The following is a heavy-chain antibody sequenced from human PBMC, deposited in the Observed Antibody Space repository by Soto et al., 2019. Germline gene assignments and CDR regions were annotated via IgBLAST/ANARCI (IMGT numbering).Heavy chain of an antibody. J-gene: IGHJ4*02. CDR1: GASISTYY. D-gene: IGHD4-17*01. CDR2: IYYSGST. V-gene: IGHV4-59*08. Sequence: SETLSLTCTVSGASISTYYWSWIRQPPGKGLEWIGYIYYSGSTNYNPSLKSRVTIPVDTSKNQFSLKLSSVTAADTAVYYCARRYGGTFDYWGQGTLVTVSS. CDR3: ARRYGGTFDY.